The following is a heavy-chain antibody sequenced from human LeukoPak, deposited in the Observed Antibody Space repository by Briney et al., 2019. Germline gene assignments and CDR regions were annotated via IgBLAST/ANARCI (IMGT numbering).Heavy chain of an antibody. CDR3: AHRAYYGALGNWFDP. Sequence: SGPTLANPTQTLTLTCTFSGFSLSTSGVGVGWIRQPPGKALEWLALIYWDDDKRYSPSLKSRLTSTKDTSKNQVVLTITNMDPVDTATYYCAHRAYYGALGNWFDPWGQGTLVTVSS. CDR1: GFSLSTSGVG. CDR2: IYWDDDK. D-gene: IGHD4-17*01. V-gene: IGHV2-5*02. J-gene: IGHJ5*02.